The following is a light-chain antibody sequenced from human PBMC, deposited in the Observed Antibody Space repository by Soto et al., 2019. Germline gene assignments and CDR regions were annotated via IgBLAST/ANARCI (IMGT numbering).Light chain of an antibody. CDR3: QHCYSYPPFT. J-gene: IGKJ3*01. CDR2: AAS. Sequence: AIRLTQSPSSLSASTGDTVTISCRASEDVSNYLAWYQQKPGKAPKLLIYAASSLQSGVPSRFSGSGSGTDFSLTIRRLQSEDFATYYCQHCYSYPPFTFGPGTKLDLE. CDR1: EDVSNY. V-gene: IGKV1-8*01.